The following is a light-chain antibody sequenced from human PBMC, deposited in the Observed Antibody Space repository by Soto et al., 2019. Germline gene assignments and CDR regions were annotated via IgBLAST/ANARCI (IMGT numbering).Light chain of an antibody. V-gene: IGKV3-15*01. CDR2: GAS. Sequence: EIVMTQSPATLSVSPGERATLSCMASQSVSSNLAWYQQKPGQAPRLLIYGASTRATGMPARFSGSGSGTEFTLTISSLQSEDFAVYYCQQYNNWPLTCGQGTKVDIK. CDR1: QSVSSN. J-gene: IGKJ1*01. CDR3: QQYNNWPLT.